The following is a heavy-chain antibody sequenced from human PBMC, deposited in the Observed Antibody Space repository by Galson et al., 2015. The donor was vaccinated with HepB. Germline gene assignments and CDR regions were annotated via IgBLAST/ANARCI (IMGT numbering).Heavy chain of an antibody. D-gene: IGHD3-22*01. Sequence: SLRLSCAASGFTFDDYAMHWVRQAPGKGLEWVSGISWNSGSIGYADSVKGRFTISRDNAKNSLYLQMNSLRAEDTAVYYCARDRGYYDSSGYYVGWGQGTLVTVSS. V-gene: IGHV3-9*01. J-gene: IGHJ4*02. CDR3: ARDRGYYDSSGYYVG. CDR2: ISWNSGSI. CDR1: GFTFDDYA.